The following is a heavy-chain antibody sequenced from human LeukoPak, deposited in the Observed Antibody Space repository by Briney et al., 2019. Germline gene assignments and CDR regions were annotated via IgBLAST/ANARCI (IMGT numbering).Heavy chain of an antibody. D-gene: IGHD3-22*01. Sequence: PGGSLRLSCAASGFTFSSYAMSWVRQAPGKGLEWVSAISGSGGSTYYADSVKGRFTISRDNSKNTLYLQMNSLRAEDTAVYYCAKDEGPYYYDSSPPFDYWGQGTLVTVSS. CDR2: ISGSGGST. V-gene: IGHV3-23*01. J-gene: IGHJ4*02. CDR3: AKDEGPYYYDSSPPFDY. CDR1: GFTFSSYA.